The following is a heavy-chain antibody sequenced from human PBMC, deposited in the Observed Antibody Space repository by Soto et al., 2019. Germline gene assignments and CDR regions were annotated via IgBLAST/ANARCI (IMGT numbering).Heavy chain of an antibody. CDR1: GASITSDL. CDR3: ARSGIVTTGTDYFDY. J-gene: IGHJ4*02. D-gene: IGHD6-13*01. V-gene: IGHV4-59*01. Sequence: SETLPVTCPPAGASITSDLWGWIRQPPGKGLEWVGYIYYSGNTNYNPSLKSRVTMSVDTSKNQFYLKLSSVTTADTALYYCARSGIVTTGTDYFDYWDQG. CDR2: IYYSGNT.